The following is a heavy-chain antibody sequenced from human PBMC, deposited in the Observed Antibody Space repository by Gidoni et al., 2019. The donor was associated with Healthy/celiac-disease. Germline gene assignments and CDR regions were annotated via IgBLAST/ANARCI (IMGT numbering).Heavy chain of an antibody. CDR1: GGSISSYY. J-gene: IGHJ4*02. Sequence: QVQLQESGPGLVKPSETLSLTCTVSGGSISSYYWSWIRQPPGKGLEWIGYIYYSGSTKYNPSLKSRVTISVDTSKNQFSLKLSSVTAADTAVYYCARGDTAMVNLDYWGQGTLVTVSS. CDR3: ARGDTAMVNLDY. V-gene: IGHV4-59*01. CDR2: IYYSGST. D-gene: IGHD5-18*01.